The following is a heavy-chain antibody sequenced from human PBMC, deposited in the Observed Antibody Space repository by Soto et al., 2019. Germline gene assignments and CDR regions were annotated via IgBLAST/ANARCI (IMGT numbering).Heavy chain of an antibody. CDR2: ISWNSGSI. CDR3: AKGHYYDSSNYLDY. J-gene: IGHJ4*02. CDR1: GLTFDDYA. Sequence: EVQLVESGGGLVQPGRSLILSCAASGLTFDDYAMHWVRQAPGKGLEWVSGISWNSGSIAYAESVKGRFIISRDNAKSSLYLQMNSLRPEDTALYYCAKGHYYDSSNYLDYWGQGTLVTVSS. D-gene: IGHD3-22*01. V-gene: IGHV3-9*01.